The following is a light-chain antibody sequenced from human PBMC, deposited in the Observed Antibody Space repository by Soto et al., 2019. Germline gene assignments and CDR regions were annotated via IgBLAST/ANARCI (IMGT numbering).Light chain of an antibody. CDR2: AAT. Sequence: EIVLTQSPATLSLSPGERATLSCSASQSVSSYLAWYQQKPGQAPRLLISAATNRATGIPARFSGSGSRTDFAHTSSSLEPEDFAVYYCQQRSNWPFTFGPVTKVDIK. J-gene: IGKJ3*01. CDR1: QSVSSY. V-gene: IGKV3-11*01. CDR3: QQRSNWPFT.